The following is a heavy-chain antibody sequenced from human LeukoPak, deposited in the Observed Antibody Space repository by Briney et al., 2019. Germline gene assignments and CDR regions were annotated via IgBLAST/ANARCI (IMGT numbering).Heavy chain of an antibody. V-gene: IGHV4-59*08. Sequence: PSETLSLTCTVSGGSISSYYWSWIRQPPGKGLEWIGHMYNSGSTNYNPSLKSRVTISVDTSKNQFSLNLRSVTATDTAVYYCARSNGYSKFDYWGQGTLATVSS. CDR2: MYNSGST. D-gene: IGHD3-22*01. CDR3: ARSNGYSKFDY. CDR1: GGSISSYY. J-gene: IGHJ4*02.